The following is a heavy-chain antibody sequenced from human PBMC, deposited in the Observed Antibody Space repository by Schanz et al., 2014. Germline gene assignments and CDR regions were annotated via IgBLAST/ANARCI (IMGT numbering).Heavy chain of an antibody. V-gene: IGHV3-30*02. CDR2: IRSDERDK. J-gene: IGHJ4*02. CDR3: AKDENWALTDY. Sequence: QVQLVESGGGVVQPGRSLRLSCAGSGFSFSDYGMHWVRQAPGRGLEWVALIRSDERDKCYADSVKGRFSISRDNSKNTVYLQMNSLRPEDTAVYYCAKDENWALTDYWGQGTLVTVSS. CDR1: GFSFSDYG. D-gene: IGHD7-27*01.